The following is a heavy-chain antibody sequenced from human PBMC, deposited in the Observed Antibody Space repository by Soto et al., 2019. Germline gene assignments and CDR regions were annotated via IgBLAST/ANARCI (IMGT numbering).Heavy chain of an antibody. CDR3: ACWGHIVPVPPSDFDR. V-gene: IGHV3-74*01. Sequence: GRLLPFSCAECGFPFFHSWINWDRLTPGTGLMWVSRISPDGSDVGYADSVEGRFTVSRDNAKNTLYLQMHSLRAEDTAMYYCACWGHIVPVPPSDFDRCGQGSLVIASS. D-gene: IGHD2-8*02. CDR2: ISPDGSDV. CDR1: GFPFFHSW. J-gene: IGHJ4*02.